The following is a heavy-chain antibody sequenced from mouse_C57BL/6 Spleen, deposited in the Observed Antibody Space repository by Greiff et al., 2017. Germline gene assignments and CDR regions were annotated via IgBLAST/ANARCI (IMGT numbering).Heavy chain of an antibody. CDR1: GYTFTSYW. V-gene: IGHV1-61*01. Sequence: QVQLQQPGAELVRPGSSVKLSCKASGYTFTSYWMDWVKQRPGQGLEWIGNIYPSDSETHYNQKFKDKATLTVDKSSSTAYMQLRSLTSEDSAVYYCARGAAQATNAMDYWGQGTSGTVSS. J-gene: IGHJ4*01. CDR3: ARGAAQATNAMDY. CDR2: IYPSDSET. D-gene: IGHD3-2*02.